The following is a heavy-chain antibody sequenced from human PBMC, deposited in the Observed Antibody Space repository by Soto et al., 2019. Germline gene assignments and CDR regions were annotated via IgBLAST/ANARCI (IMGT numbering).Heavy chain of an antibody. J-gene: IGHJ4*02. D-gene: IGHD4-4*01. CDR2: ISGSSSYI. CDR1: GFTFSSYI. V-gene: IGHV3-21*01. Sequence: GGSLRLSCAASGFTFSSYIMNWVRQAPGKGLEWVSSISGSSSYIYYADSVKGRFTISRDNAKNSLYLQMNSLRAEDTAVYYCAAWKDHDYSPYWGQGTLVTVSS. CDR3: AAWKDHDYSPY.